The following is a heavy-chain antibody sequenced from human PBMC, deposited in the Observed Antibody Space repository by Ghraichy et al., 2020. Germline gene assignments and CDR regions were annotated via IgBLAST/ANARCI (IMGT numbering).Heavy chain of an antibody. V-gene: IGHV4-30-2*01. J-gene: IGHJ3*01. Sequence: SLNISCAVSGGSVSSGSFSWSWIRQPPGKGLEWIGYIYHSGTTYYNPSLKSRVTISLDDSKNQFSLKLSSVTAADTAVYYCARAPYDDDGFYDDGFDVWGQGIMFTVSS. CDR1: GGSVSSGSFS. D-gene: IGHD3-22*01. CDR2: IYHSGTT. CDR3: ARAPYDDDGFYDDGFDV.